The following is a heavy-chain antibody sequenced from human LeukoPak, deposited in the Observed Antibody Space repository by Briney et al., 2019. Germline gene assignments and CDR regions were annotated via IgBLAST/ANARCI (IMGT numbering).Heavy chain of an antibody. Sequence: SGTLSLTCTVSGGSISNYYWNWIRQPAGKGLEWIGRIYTSGITNYNPSLKSRVTMSVDTSKNQFSLKLSSVTAADTAVYYCAREYSRAGTNLGYCSGDICYPYYLDFWGQGALVTVSS. D-gene: IGHD2-15*01. CDR3: AREYSRAGTNLGYCSGDICYPYYLDF. V-gene: IGHV4-4*07. J-gene: IGHJ4*02. CDR2: IYTSGIT. CDR1: GGSISNYY.